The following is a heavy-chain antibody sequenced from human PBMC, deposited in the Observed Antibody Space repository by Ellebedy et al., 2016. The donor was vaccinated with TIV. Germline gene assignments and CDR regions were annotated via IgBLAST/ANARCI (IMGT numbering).Heavy chain of an antibody. Sequence: GGSLRLSCAASGFTISHWWVTWVRQAPGKGLEWVAHRNQDGSEIYYLDCVMGRFTISRDNAKKSLYLQMNSLTAEDTAVYHCSRGHFGLDVWGQGTTVTVSS. D-gene: IGHD2/OR15-2a*01. CDR2: RNQDGSEI. CDR3: SRGHFGLDV. V-gene: IGHV3-7*03. CDR1: GFTISHWW. J-gene: IGHJ6*02.